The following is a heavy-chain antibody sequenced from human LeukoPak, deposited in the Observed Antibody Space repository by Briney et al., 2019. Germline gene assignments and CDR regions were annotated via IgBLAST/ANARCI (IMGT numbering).Heavy chain of an antibody. CDR2: ISGSGNRA. V-gene: IGHV3-23*01. J-gene: IGHJ4*02. CDR1: RFTFSTYG. D-gene: IGHD3-22*01. Sequence: PGGSLRLSCAASRFTFSTYGTNWVRQTPGKGLEWVSAISGSGNRAYHADSVKGRFTISRDNSKNMLYLQMNSLRAEDTALYYCAKDADISVELVVITSFDSWGQGILVTVSS. CDR3: AKDADISVELVVITSFDS.